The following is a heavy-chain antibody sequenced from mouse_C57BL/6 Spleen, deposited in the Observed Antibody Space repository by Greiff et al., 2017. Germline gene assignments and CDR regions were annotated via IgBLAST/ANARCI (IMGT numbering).Heavy chain of an antibody. D-gene: IGHD2-2*01. V-gene: IGHV3-6*01. CDR1: GYSITSGYY. J-gene: IGHJ3*01. CDR2: ISYDGSN. Sequence: EVQLQESGPGLVKPSQSLSLTCSVTGYSITSGYYWNWIRQFPGNKLEWMGYISYDGSNNYNPSLKNRISITRDTSKNQFFLKLNSVTTEDTATYYCAREKIGYAWFAYWGQGTLVTVSA. CDR3: AREKIGYAWFAY.